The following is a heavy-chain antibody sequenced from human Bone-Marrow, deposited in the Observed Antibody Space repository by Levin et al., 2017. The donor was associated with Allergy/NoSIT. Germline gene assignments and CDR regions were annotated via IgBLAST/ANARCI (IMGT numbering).Heavy chain of an antibody. J-gene: IGHJ6*02. Sequence: QSGGSLRLSCVASGFTFDDYTFHWVRQAPGKGLEWVSGISWDSGTIGYADSVRGRFTISRDNAKNSLYLQMSDLRAEDTALYYCTRIRDYYYYYAMDVWGQGTTVTVSS. V-gene: IGHV3-9*01. CDR3: TRIRDYYYYYAMDV. CDR1: GFTFDDYT. CDR2: ISWDSGTI.